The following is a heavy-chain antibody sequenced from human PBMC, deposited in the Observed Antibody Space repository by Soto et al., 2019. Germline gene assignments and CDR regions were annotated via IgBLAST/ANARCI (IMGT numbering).Heavy chain of an antibody. CDR3: ARDRSYYDSSGSYSPPY. Sequence: EVQLLESGGGLVQPGGSLRLSCAASGFTFSSYAMNWVRQAPGKGLEWVSAISGSAATTHFADSVKGRFTISRDNSKNTLYLQMNSLRAEDTAVYYCARDRSYYDSSGSYSPPYWGQGTLLTVSS. D-gene: IGHD3-22*01. V-gene: IGHV3-23*01. CDR2: ISGSAATT. J-gene: IGHJ4*02. CDR1: GFTFSSYA.